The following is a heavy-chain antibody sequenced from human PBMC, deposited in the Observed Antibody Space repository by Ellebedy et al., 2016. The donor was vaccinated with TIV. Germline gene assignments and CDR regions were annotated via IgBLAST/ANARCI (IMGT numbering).Heavy chain of an antibody. V-gene: IGHV3-9*01. CDR2: ISWNGGRV. CDR3: TRAYSSSWSGYFDS. CDR1: GFTFSSYW. Sequence: GGSLRLXXAASGFTFSSYWMHWVRQAPGKGLEWVSSISWNGGRVDYADSVKGRFTVSRDNAKNYLYLQMNSLRREDTALYYCTRAYSSSWSGYFDSWGQGTLVTVSS. D-gene: IGHD6-13*01. J-gene: IGHJ4*02.